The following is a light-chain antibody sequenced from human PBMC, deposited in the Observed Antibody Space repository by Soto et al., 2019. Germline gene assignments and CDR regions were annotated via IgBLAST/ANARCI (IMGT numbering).Light chain of an antibody. CDR1: NIGSKG. CDR2: YNT. J-gene: IGLJ2*01. Sequence: SYELTQPPSVSVAPGKTARITCGGNNIGSKGVHWYQQKPGQAPVLVIYYNTDRPSGIPERFSGSNSGNTATLTISRVEAGDEADYYCHVWDSSNDHVIFGGGTKLTVL. V-gene: IGLV3-21*04. CDR3: HVWDSSNDHVI.